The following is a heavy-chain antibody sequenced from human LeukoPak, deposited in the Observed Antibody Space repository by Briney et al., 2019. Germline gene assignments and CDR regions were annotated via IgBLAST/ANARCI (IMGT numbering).Heavy chain of an antibody. CDR2: ITTDGSGT. J-gene: IGHJ4*02. CDR1: GFTFGRYW. CDR3: ARVFDYAMDY. D-gene: IGHD4-17*01. V-gene: IGHV3-74*01. Sequence: GGPLRLSCADSGFTFGRYWMHRVRQAPGRGLVWVSHITTDGSGTSYADSVKGRFTISRDNSKNTLYLQMGSLRAEDMAVYYCARVFDYAMDYWGQGTLVTVSS.